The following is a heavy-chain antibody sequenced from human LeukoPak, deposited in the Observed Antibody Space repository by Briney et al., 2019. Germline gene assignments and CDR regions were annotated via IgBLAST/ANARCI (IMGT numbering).Heavy chain of an antibody. V-gene: IGHV3-7*01. Sequence: QPGGSLRLSCTASGFTFSSYALSWVRQAPGKGLEWVANIKDDGSEKYYVDSVKGRFTISRDNAKNSLYLQMNSLRVEDTAVYFCASLDYWGQGTLVTVSS. CDR1: GFTFSSYA. CDR2: IKDDGSEK. CDR3: ASLDY. J-gene: IGHJ4*02.